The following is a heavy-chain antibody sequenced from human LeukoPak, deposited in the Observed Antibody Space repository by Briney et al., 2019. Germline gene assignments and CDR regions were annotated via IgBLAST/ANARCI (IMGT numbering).Heavy chain of an antibody. D-gene: IGHD1-26*01. CDR1: GGSISSGSYY. CDR2: IYTSGST. CDR3: ARSGARSYLRGIGFDY. J-gene: IGHJ4*02. Sequence: PSQTLSLTCTVSGGSISSGSYYWSWIRQPAGKGLEWIGRIYTSGSTNYNPSLKSRVTISVDTSKNQFSLKLSSVTAADTAVYYCARSGARSYLRGIGFDYWGQGTLVTVSS. V-gene: IGHV4-61*02.